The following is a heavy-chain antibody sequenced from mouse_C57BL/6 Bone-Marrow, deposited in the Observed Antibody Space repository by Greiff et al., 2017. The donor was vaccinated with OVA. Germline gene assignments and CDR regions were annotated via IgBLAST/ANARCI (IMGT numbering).Heavy chain of an antibody. J-gene: IGHJ2*01. Sequence: VQLQQPGAELVKPGASVKLSCKASGYTFTSYWMHWVKQRPGRGLAWLGRIDPNSGGTKYNEKFKSKATLTVDTPSSTAYMQLSSLTSEDSAVYYCARSPYYGSTGDYWGQGTTLTVSS. CDR1: GYTFTSYW. CDR3: ARSPYYGSTGDY. V-gene: IGHV1-72*01. D-gene: IGHD1-1*01. CDR2: IDPNSGGT.